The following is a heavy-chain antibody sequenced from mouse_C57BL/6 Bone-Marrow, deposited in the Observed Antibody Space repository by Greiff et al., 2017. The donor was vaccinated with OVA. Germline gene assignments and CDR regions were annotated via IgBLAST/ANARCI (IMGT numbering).Heavy chain of an antibody. CDR2: INPSNGGT. D-gene: IGHD2-4*01. CDR3: ARSRIYYDYDWFAY. V-gene: IGHV1-53*01. Sequence: VQLQQPGTELVKPGASVKLSCKASGYTFTSYWMHWVKQRPGQGLEWIGNINPSNGGTNYNEKSKSKATLTVDKSSSTAYMQLSSLTSEDSAVYYCARSRIYYDYDWFAYWGQGTLVTVSA. J-gene: IGHJ3*01. CDR1: GYTFTSYW.